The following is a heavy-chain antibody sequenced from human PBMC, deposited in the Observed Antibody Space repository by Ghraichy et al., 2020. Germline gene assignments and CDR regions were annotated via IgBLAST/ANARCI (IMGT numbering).Heavy chain of an antibody. D-gene: IGHD3-22*01. V-gene: IGHV3-23*01. CDR3: AKRHFDSNGHAFDS. CDR2: MTASGSYT. Sequence: GESLNISCVASGFNFSNYAMTWVRQAPGKGLEWVSTMTASGSYTYYEDSVKGRFIISRDNSKNTLFLQMRGLRAGDTAMYYCAKRHFDSNGHAFDSWGQGTLVTVSS. J-gene: IGHJ4*02. CDR1: GFNFSNYA.